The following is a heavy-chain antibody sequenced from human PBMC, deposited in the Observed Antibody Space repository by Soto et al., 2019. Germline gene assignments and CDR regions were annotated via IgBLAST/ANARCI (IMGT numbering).Heavy chain of an antibody. J-gene: IGHJ3*02. V-gene: IGHV4-39*07. CDR1: GDSIRNTDYY. D-gene: IGHD5-12*01. Sequence: SETLSLTCTVSGDSIRNTDYYWGWIRQPPGKGLEWIGSIYYSGITNYSPSLESRVTISVDTSKNQFSLKLSSVTAADTAVYYCARRTGVATIMGAFDIWGQGTMVTVSS. CDR3: ARRTGVATIMGAFDI. CDR2: IYYSGIT.